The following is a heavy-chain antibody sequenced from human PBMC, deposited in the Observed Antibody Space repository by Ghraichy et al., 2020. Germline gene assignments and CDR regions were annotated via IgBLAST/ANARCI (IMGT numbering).Heavy chain of an antibody. J-gene: IGHJ4*02. V-gene: IGHV4-61*02. CDR2: IYTSGST. CDR3: ARGRSVTGRD. Sequence: SETLSLTCTVSGGSISSGSYYWSWIRQPAGKGLEWIGRIYTSGSTNYNPSLKSRVTISVDTSKNQFSLKLSSVTAADTAVYYCARGRSVTGRDWGQGTLVTVSS. CDR1: GGSISSGSYY. D-gene: IGHD4-17*01.